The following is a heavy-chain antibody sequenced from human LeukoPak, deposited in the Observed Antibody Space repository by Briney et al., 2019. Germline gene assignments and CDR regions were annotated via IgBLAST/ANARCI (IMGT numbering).Heavy chain of an antibody. J-gene: IGHJ6*02. CDR3: ARDLGGLYSGYDSGYYGMDV. D-gene: IGHD5-12*01. Sequence: PGRSLRLSCAASGFTFSSYAMHWVRQAPGKGLEWVAVISYDGSNKYYADSVRGRFTISRDNSKNTLYLQMNSLRAEDTAVYYCARDLGGLYSGYDSGYYGMDVWGQGTTVTVSS. V-gene: IGHV3-30*04. CDR2: ISYDGSNK. CDR1: GFTFSSYA.